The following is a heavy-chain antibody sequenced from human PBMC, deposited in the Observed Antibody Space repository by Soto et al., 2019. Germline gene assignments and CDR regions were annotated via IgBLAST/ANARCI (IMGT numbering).Heavy chain of an antibody. CDR1: GFTFSGYA. V-gene: IGHV3-23*01. D-gene: IGHD6-19*01. Sequence: EVQLLESGGGLVQPGGSLRLSCAASGFTFSGYAMSWVRQAPGKGLDWVSAISGSGGSTYYADSVKGRFTISRDNSKNTLSLQMNSLRAEDSAVYDCAKSSSGWYYPFDYWGQGTLVTVSS. CDR3: AKSSSGWYYPFDY. J-gene: IGHJ4*02. CDR2: ISGSGGST.